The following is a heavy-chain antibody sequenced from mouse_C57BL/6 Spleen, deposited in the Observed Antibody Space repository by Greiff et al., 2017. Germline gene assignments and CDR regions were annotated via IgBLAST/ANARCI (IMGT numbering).Heavy chain of an antibody. Sequence: EVHLVESGAELVRPGASVKLSCTASGFNIKDDYMHWVKQRPEQGLEWIGWIDPENGDTEYASKFQGKATITADTSSNTAYLQLSSLTSEDTAVYYCTTFDELDRFAYWGQGTLVTVSA. CDR3: TTFDELDRFAY. J-gene: IGHJ3*01. V-gene: IGHV14-4*01. D-gene: IGHD4-1*01. CDR1: GFNIKDDY. CDR2: IDPENGDT.